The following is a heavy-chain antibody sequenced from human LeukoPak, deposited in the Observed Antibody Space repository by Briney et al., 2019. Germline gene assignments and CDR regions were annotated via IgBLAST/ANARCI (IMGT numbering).Heavy chain of an antibody. D-gene: IGHD3-22*01. V-gene: IGHV3-74*01. CDR1: GFTFSNYW. CDR3: ARDLGQYYDTSDNWFDP. J-gene: IGHJ5*02. CDR2: INSDGINT. Sequence: GGSLRLSCAASGFTFSNYWMHWVRQAPGKGLVWVSRINSDGINTSYADSVKGRFTISRDNAKNTLNLQMNSLRAEDTAVYYCARDLGQYYDTSDNWFDPWAREPWSPSPQ.